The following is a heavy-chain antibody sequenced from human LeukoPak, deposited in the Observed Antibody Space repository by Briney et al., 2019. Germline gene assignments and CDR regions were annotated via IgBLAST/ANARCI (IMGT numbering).Heavy chain of an antibody. CDR2: IYYSGST. J-gene: IGHJ6*04. CDR1: GGSINSFY. CDR3: ARLARLTLIRGVTGYHSLDV. D-gene: IGHD3-10*01. V-gene: IGHV4-59*01. Sequence: SETLSLTCTVSGGSINSFYWSWIRQPPGGGLEWIGYIYYSGSTNYNPSLKSRVTMSVDASKNQFSLWLSSVTAADTAVYYRARLARLTLIRGVTGYHSLDVWGRGTKVTVSS.